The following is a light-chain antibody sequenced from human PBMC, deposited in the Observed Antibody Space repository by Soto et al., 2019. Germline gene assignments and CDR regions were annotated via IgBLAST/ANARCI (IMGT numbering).Light chain of an antibody. Sequence: DIQITQSPSTLSASVGDRVTITCRASQSISSWLAWYQQKPGKAPKLLIYDASSLESGVPSRFSGSGSGTEFTLTISSLQPDDFATYYCQQYNSYSPAFGGGTKVAI. CDR3: QQYNSYSPA. J-gene: IGKJ4*01. CDR2: DAS. CDR1: QSISSW. V-gene: IGKV1-5*01.